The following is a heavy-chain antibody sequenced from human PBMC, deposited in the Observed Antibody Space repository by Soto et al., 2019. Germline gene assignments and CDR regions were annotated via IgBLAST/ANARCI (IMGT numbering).Heavy chain of an antibody. J-gene: IGHJ3*02. CDR3: ARENGDGDAFDI. CDR2: INPNSGGT. CDR1: GYTFTGYY. Sequence: ASVKVSCKASGYTFTGYYMHWVRQAPGQGLEWMGWINPNSGGTNYAQKFQGRVTMTRDTSISTAYMELSRLRSDDTAVYYCARENGDGDAFDIWGQGTMVTVSS. V-gene: IGHV1-2*02. D-gene: IGHD7-27*01.